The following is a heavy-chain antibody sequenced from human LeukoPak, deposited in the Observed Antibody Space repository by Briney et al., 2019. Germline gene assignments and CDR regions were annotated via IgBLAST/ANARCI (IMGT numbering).Heavy chain of an antibody. J-gene: IGHJ4*02. CDR3: AGHAVAGTFNY. V-gene: IGHV1-2*02. CDR1: GYSFADYY. D-gene: IGHD6-19*01. Sequence: GASVKVSCKASGYSFADYYMHWVRQAPGQGLEWMGWINPNNGDTNYAQKFQGRVTMTRDTSISTAYMELSRLTSDDTAVYYCAGHAVAGTFNYWGQGTLVTVSS. CDR2: INPNNGDT.